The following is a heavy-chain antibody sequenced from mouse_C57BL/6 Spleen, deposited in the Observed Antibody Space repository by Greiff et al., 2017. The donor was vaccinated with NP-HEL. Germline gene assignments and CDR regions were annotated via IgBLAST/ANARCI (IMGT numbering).Heavy chain of an antibody. CDR1: GYTFTEYT. CDR2: FYPGSGSI. V-gene: IGHV1-62-2*01. D-gene: IGHD4-1*01. J-gene: IGHJ3*01. CDR3: ARHEEKVNWDEEGAWFAY. Sequence: VKLMESGAELVKPGASVKLSCKASGYTFTEYTIHWVKQRSGQGLEWIGWFYPGSGSIKYNEKFKDKATLTADKSSSTVYMELSRLTSEDSAVYFCARHEEKVNWDEEGAWFAYWGQGTLVTVSA.